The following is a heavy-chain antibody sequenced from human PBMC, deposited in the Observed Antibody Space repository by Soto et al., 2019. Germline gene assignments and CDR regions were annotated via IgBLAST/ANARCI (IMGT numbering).Heavy chain of an antibody. J-gene: IGHJ5*02. D-gene: IGHD6-19*01. V-gene: IGHV3-30*18. CDR2: ISYDGSNK. CDR3: AKSGIIAVAGSGWFWDWFDP. CDR1: GFTFSSYG. Sequence: QVQLVESGGGVVKPGRSLRLSCAASGFTFSSYGMHWVRQAPGKGLEWVAVISYDGSNKYYADSVKGRFTISRDNSKNTLYLQMNSLRAEDTAVYYCAKSGIIAVAGSGWFWDWFDPWGQGTLVTVSS.